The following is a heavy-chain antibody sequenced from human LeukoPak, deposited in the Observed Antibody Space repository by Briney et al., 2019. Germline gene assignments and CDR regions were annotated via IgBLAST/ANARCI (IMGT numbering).Heavy chain of an antibody. CDR2: IGNDGNNI. CDR3: VKEPTRSGSFFGS. CDR1: GFTFSDYA. D-gene: IGHD1-26*01. J-gene: IGHJ5*01. Sequence: PGGSLRLSCVVSGFTFSDYAMHWVRQAPGKGLEWVAVIGNDGNNIHYTDSVKGRSTITRDNSKNTLSLQMNSLRPEDTAVYHCVKEPTRSGSFFGSWGQGSLVTVSS. V-gene: IGHV3-30*18.